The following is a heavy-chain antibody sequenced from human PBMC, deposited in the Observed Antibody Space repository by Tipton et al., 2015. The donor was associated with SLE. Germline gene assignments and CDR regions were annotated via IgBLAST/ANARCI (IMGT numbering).Heavy chain of an antibody. CDR3: ARDGGITTDIDV. CDR1: GGSISSHS. J-gene: IGHJ6*03. V-gene: IGHV3-11*05. D-gene: IGHD3-10*01. CDR2: ISSSSSYT. Sequence: GSLRLSCTVSGGSISSHSWSWIRQPPGKGLEWVSYISSSSSYTNYADSVKGRFTISRDNAKNSLYLQMNSLRAEDTAVYYCARDGGITTDIDVWGKGITVTVSS.